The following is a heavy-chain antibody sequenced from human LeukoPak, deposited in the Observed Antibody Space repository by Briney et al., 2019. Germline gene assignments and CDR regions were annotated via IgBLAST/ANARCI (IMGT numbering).Heavy chain of an antibody. CDR3: ARDFSF. Sequence: GGSLRLSCAASGFSFSRYNMNWVRQAPGKGLEWVSYISSSSSTIYYADSVRGRFTISRDNAKNSLYLQMNSLRAEDTAVYYCARDFSFWGQGTLVTVSS. J-gene: IGHJ4*02. CDR2: ISSSSSTI. V-gene: IGHV3-48*04. CDR1: GFSFSRYN.